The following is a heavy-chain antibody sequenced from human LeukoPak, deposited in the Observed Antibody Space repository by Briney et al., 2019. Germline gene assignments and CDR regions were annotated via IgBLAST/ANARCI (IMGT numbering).Heavy chain of an antibody. CDR2: IYPNDSDT. J-gene: IGHJ4*02. CDR3: ARATGITIFGVVLIGGLDY. D-gene: IGHD3-3*01. V-gene: IGHV5-51*01. CDR1: GYSFTSYW. Sequence: KSGESLKISCKGSGYSFTSYWIGWVRQMPGKGLGWMGIIYPNDSDTKYSPSFQGQVTISADKSINTAYLQWSSLKASDIAMYYCARATGITIFGVVLIGGLDYWGQGTLVTVSS.